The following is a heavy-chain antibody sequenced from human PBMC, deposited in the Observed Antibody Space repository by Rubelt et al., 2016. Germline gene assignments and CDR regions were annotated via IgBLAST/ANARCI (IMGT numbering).Heavy chain of an antibody. J-gene: IGHJ5*02. D-gene: IGHD6-13*01. CDR2: IHHRGRT. V-gene: IGHV4-34*01. CDR3: ARGLARAAAAPRRLWFDP. CDR1: GGSFSGYY. Sequence: QVQLQQWGAGLLKPSETLSLTCAVYGGSFSGYYWSWIRQPPGQGLAWFGAIHHRGRTNYNPFLKSRVTISVDTSKNQFSLKLSSVTAADTAVYYCARGLARAAAAPRRLWFDPWGQGTLVTVSS.